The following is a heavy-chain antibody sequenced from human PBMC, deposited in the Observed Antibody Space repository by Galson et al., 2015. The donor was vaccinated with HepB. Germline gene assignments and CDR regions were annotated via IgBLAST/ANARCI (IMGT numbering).Heavy chain of an antibody. Sequence: QSGAEVKKPGESLKISCKGSGYSFTSYWIGWVRQMPGKGLEWMGIIYPGDSDTRYSPSFQGQVTISADKSISTAYLQWSSLKASDTAMYYCAAQVPVTAMDSYWYFDLWGRGTLVTVSS. V-gene: IGHV5-51*01. D-gene: IGHD5-18*01. CDR2: IYPGDSDT. J-gene: IGHJ2*01. CDR3: AAQVPVTAMDSYWYFDL. CDR1: GYSFTSYW.